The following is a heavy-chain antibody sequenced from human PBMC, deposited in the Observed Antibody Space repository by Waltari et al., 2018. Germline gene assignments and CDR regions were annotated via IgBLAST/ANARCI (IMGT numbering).Heavy chain of an antibody. CDR2: IKNKIDGGTI. CDR3: TTRTWADGFDI. D-gene: IGHD7-27*01. J-gene: IGHJ3*02. CDR1: GFSFSNAW. V-gene: IGHV3-15*02. Sequence: EVLLVEAGGSLVKHGGSLRLSCAGSGFSFSNAWMNWVRQAPGKGREWVGRIKNKIDGGTIDYAAPLKGRFTISRDDSKNTLYLQMNSLKIEDTAVYYCTTRTWADGFDIWGQGTMVTVSS.